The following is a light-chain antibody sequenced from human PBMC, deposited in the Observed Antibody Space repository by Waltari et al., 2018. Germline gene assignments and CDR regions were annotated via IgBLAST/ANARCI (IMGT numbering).Light chain of an antibody. J-gene: IGKJ1*01. CDR2: DAS. Sequence: DIFLTQSPGTLSLSPGEGATLSRRASQRISRFLAWYQQKPGQAPRLLIYDASTRATGIPDRFSGSGSGTDFSLTISRLEPEDFAVYYCQKYGTLPATFGQGTKVEIK. V-gene: IGKV3-20*01. CDR3: QKYGTLPAT. CDR1: QRISRF.